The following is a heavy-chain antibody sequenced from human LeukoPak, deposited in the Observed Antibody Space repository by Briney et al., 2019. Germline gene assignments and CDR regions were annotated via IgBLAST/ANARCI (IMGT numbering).Heavy chain of an antibody. CDR2: IIPIFGTA. D-gene: IGHD2-15*01. CDR3: ATQVDCSGGSCYYYFDY. V-gene: IGHV1-69*06. J-gene: IGHJ4*02. Sequence: SVKVSCKASGGTFSSYAISWVRQAPGQGLEWMGGIIPIFGTAIYAQKFQGRVTMTEDTSTDTAYMELSSLRSEDTAVYYCATQVDCSGGSCYYYFDYWGQGTLVTVSS. CDR1: GGTFSSYA.